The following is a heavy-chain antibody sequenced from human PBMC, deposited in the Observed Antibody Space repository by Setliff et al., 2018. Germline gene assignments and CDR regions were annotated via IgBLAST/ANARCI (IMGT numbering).Heavy chain of an antibody. CDR2: INHSGST. CDR3: ARESATIGEFPLYFDK. J-gene: IGHJ4*02. CDR1: SGSFSGYY. V-gene: IGHV4-34*01. D-gene: IGHD3-10*01. Sequence: LETLSLTCAVYSGSFSGYYWSWIRQPPGKGLEWIGEINHSGSTDYNLSLKSRVTISLDSSKNQFSLRLSSVTAADAAVYFCARESATIGEFPLYFDKWGQGIPVTVSS.